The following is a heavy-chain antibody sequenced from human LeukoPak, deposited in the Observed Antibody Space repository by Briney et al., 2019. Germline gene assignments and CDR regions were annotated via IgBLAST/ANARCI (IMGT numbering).Heavy chain of an antibody. Sequence: GASVKVSCKASGGTFSSYTISWVRQAPGQGLEWMGGIIPIFGTANYAQKFQGRVTITADESTSTAYMELSSLRSEDTAVYYCASHRIDLHYYDSSGPDNWFDPWGQGTLVTVS. CDR2: IIPIFGTA. D-gene: IGHD3-22*01. CDR3: ASHRIDLHYYDSSGPDNWFDP. V-gene: IGHV1-69*13. J-gene: IGHJ5*02. CDR1: GGTFSSYT.